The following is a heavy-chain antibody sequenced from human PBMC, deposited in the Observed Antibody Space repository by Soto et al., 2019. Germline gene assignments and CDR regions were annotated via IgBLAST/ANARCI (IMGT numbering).Heavy chain of an antibody. CDR2: IEPSGGSR. J-gene: IGHJ4*02. V-gene: IGHV1-46*01. Sequence: ASVKVSCKASGYTFTSYYMYWVRQAPGQGLEWMGVIEPSGGSRSYTQKFQGRVTMTRDTSTSTVYMELSSLRSEDTAVYYCARTTMTFYYFDFWGQGTLVTVSS. CDR3: ARTTMTFYYFDF. CDR1: GYTFTSYY. D-gene: IGHD4-17*01.